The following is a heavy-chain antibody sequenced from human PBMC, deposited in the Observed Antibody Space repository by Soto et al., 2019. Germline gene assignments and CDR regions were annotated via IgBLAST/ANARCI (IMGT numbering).Heavy chain of an antibody. D-gene: IGHD6-25*01. CDR1: GFTFSSYA. J-gene: IGHJ4*02. V-gene: IGHV3-23*01. Sequence: GGSLRLSCAASGFTFSSYAMSWVRQAPGKGLEWVSAISGSGGSTYYADSVKGRFTISRGNSKNTLYLQMNSLRAEDTAVYYCAKARTPSRYSFDYWGQGTLVSVSS. CDR2: ISGSGGST. CDR3: AKARTPSRYSFDY.